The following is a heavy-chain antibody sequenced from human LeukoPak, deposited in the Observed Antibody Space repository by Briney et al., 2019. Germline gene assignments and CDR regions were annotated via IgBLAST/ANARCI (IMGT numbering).Heavy chain of an antibody. D-gene: IGHD1-26*01. Sequence: PGGSLRLSCAASGFTFSSYSMNWVRQAPGKGLEWVSYISSSSSTIYYADSVKGRFTISRDNAKNSLYLQMNSLRVEDTAVYYCAREGGEWELLRTFDYWGQGTLVTVSS. J-gene: IGHJ4*02. CDR3: AREGGEWELLRTFDY. CDR2: ISSSSSTI. CDR1: GFTFSSYS. V-gene: IGHV3-48*01.